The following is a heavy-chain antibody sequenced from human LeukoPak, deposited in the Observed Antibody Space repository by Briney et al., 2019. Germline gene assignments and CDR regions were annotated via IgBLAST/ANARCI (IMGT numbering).Heavy chain of an antibody. D-gene: IGHD3-10*02. CDR3: AELGITTIGGV. CDR2: ISSSGSTI. CDR1: GFAFSSYE. J-gene: IGHJ6*04. Sequence: PGGSLRLSCAASGFAFSSYETNWVRQAPGKGLEWVSYISSSGSTIYYADSVKGRFTISRDNAKNSLYLQMNSLRAEDTAVYYCAELGITTIGGVWGKGTTVTISS. V-gene: IGHV3-48*03.